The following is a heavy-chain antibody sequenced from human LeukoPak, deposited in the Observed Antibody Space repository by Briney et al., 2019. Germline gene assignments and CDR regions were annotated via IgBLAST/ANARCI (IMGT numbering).Heavy chain of an antibody. CDR3: AKNVLLWFGELYYFDY. Sequence: GGSLRLSCAASGFTFSSYAVSWVRQAPGKGLEWVSAISGSGGSTYYADSVKGRFTISRDNSKNTLYLQMNSLRAEDTAVYYCAKNVLLWFGELYYFDYWGQGTLVTVSS. CDR2: ISGSGGST. D-gene: IGHD3-10*01. V-gene: IGHV3-23*01. J-gene: IGHJ4*02. CDR1: GFTFSSYA.